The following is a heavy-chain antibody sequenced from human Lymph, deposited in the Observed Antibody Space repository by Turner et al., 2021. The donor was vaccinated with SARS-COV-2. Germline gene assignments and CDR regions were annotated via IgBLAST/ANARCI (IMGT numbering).Heavy chain of an antibody. Sequence: QVQLVESGGGVVQPGRSLGLSCTASGVTFSSYAMHGVGQAPGKGMEWVSLISYDGSNKYYADSVKGRFTISRDNSKNTLYLQMNSLRTEDTAVYYCAREMGSGSDYWGQGTLVTVSS. CDR1: GVTFSSYA. CDR3: AREMGSGSDY. D-gene: IGHD3-10*01. CDR2: ISYDGSNK. V-gene: IGHV3-30*04. J-gene: IGHJ4*02.